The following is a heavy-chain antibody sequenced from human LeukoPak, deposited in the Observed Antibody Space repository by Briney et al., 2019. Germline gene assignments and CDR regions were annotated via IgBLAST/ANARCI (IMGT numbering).Heavy chain of an antibody. CDR2: INPNSGGT. D-gene: IGHD6-19*01. CDR3: ARSFSGWGYGDY. J-gene: IGHJ4*02. Sequence: ASVKVSCKASGYTFTGYYMHWVRQAPGQGLEWMGWINPNSGGTNYAQKFQGRVTMTRDTSISTAYMELSRLRSDDTAVYYCARSFSGWGYGDYWGQGTLVSVSS. V-gene: IGHV1-2*02. CDR1: GYTFTGYY.